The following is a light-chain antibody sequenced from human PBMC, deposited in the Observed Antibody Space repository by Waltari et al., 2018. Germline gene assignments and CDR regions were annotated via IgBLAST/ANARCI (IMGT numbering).Light chain of an antibody. V-gene: IGKV3-20*01. CDR3: YHHDYSLT. Sequence: TVLTQSPGTLSLSPGERATLPCWASQSLGGNYLVWYQHKPGQPPRLLIYGVSRRATGVPDRFSGSGSGTDFTLTISRLEPEDFAVYYCYHHDYSLTFGGGTKVEIK. CDR2: GVS. J-gene: IGKJ4*01. CDR1: QSLGGNY.